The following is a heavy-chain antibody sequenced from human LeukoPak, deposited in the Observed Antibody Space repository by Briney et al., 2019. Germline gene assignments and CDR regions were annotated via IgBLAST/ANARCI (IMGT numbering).Heavy chain of an antibody. Sequence: PSQTLSLTCTVSGGSISSGDYYWSWIRQPPGKGLEWIGYIYYSGSTYYNPSLKSRVTISVDTSKNQFSLKPSSVTAADTAVYYCARALRCGGDCYGGVGYWGQGTLVTVSS. V-gene: IGHV4-30-4*01. CDR1: GGSISSGDYY. CDR2: IYYSGST. D-gene: IGHD2-21*02. J-gene: IGHJ4*02. CDR3: ARALRCGGDCYGGVGY.